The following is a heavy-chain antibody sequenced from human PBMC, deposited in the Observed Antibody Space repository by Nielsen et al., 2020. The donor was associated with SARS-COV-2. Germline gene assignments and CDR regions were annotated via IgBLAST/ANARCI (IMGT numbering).Heavy chain of an antibody. CDR3: ARASSSWKI. J-gene: IGHJ4*02. Sequence: ETLSLTCAASGFTFSSYSMNWVRQAPGKGLEWVSSISSSSSYIYYADSVKGRFTISRDNAKNSLYLQMNSLRAEDTAVYYCARASSSWKIGGQGTLVTVSS. D-gene: IGHD6-13*01. V-gene: IGHV3-21*01. CDR2: ISSSSSYI. CDR1: GFTFSSYS.